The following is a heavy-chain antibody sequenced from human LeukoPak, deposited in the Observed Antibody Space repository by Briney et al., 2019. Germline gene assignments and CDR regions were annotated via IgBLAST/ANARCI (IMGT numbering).Heavy chain of an antibody. D-gene: IGHD3-10*01. CDR2: ISGSGRST. CDR1: RFTFSSYV. CDR3: ARACVSYYYYGSGSLYYFDY. Sequence: PGGSLRLSCAASRFTFSSYVMSWVRQAPGKGLECVSAISGSGRSTYYADPVKGRFTISRDNSKNTLYLQMNSLRAEDTAVYYCARACVSYYYYGSGSLYYFDYWGQGTLVTVSS. J-gene: IGHJ4*02. V-gene: IGHV3-23*01.